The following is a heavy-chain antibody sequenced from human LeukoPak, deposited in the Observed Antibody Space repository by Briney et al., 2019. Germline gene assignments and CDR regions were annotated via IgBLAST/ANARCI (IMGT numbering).Heavy chain of an antibody. J-gene: IGHJ4*02. CDR3: ARDYSDSSGYLS. Sequence: PGGSLRLSCAASGFTFSSYWVHWVRQAPGKGLVWVSRIDSDGSRTSYADSVMGRFTISRDNAKNTLYLQMNSLRAEDTAVYYCARDYSDSSGYLSWGQGTLVTVSS. CDR2: IDSDGSRT. CDR1: GFTFSSYW. D-gene: IGHD3-22*01. V-gene: IGHV3-74*01.